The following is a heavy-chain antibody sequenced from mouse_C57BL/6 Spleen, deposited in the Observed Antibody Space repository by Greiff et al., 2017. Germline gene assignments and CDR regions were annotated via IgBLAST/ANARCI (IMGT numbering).Heavy chain of an antibody. CDR2: IYPGDGDT. CDR1: GYAFSSYW. CDR3: ARKREYGSSYEEFAY. V-gene: IGHV1-80*01. J-gene: IGHJ3*01. Sequence: QVQLQQSGAELVKPGASVKISCKASGYAFSSYWMNWVKQRPGKGLEWIGQIYPGDGDTNYNGKFKGKATLTADKSSSTAYMQLSSLTSEDSAVYFCARKREYGSSYEEFAYWGQGTLVTVSA. D-gene: IGHD1-1*01.